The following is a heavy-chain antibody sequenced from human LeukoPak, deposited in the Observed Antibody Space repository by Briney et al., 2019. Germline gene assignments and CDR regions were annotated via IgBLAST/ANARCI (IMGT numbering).Heavy chain of an antibody. CDR3: ARGSAYYDSSGYMGY. CDR2: ISSNGGST. V-gene: IGHV3-64*01. J-gene: IGHJ4*02. D-gene: IGHD3-22*01. Sequence: PGGSLRLSCAASGFTFSSYAMHWVRQAPGKGLEYGSAISSNGGSTYYANSVKGRFTISRDNSKNTLYLQMGSLRAEDMAVYYCARGSAYYDSSGYMGYWGQGTLVTVSS. CDR1: GFTFSSYA.